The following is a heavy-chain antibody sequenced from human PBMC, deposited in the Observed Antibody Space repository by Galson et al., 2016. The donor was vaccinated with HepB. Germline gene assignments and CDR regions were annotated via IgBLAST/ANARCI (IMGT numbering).Heavy chain of an antibody. J-gene: IGHJ4*02. V-gene: IGHV3-23*01. CDR3: ARFTQEWLDRVYYFDY. D-gene: IGHD6-19*01. CDR2: ISGDGGST. CDR1: GFTFSSYW. Sequence: SLRLSCAASGFTFSSYWMHWVRQAPGKGLEWVSAISGDGGSTYYAGSVQGRFTSSRDRSTNTMYLQMNSLRTDDTAVYYCARFTQEWLDRVYYFDYWGQGTLVTVSS.